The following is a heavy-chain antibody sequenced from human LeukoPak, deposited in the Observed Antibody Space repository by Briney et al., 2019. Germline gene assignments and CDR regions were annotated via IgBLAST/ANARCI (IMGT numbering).Heavy chain of an antibody. V-gene: IGHV6-1*01. CDR2: TYFRFKWYS. Sequence: PSQTLSLTCAISGDSVSTNTAAWSWIRQSPSRGLEWLGRTYFRFKWYSDYAVSVKSRITINSDTSKNQFSLQLNSVAPEDTAVYYCARDRNIRQLWFNYYYGMDVWGQGTTVTVSS. CDR1: GDSVSTNTAA. CDR3: ARDRNIRQLWFNYYYGMDV. D-gene: IGHD5-18*01. J-gene: IGHJ6*02.